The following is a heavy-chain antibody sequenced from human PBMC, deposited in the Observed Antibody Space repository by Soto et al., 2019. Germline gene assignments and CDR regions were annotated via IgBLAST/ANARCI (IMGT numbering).Heavy chain of an antibody. CDR3: ARDRWGSSSWPLSHLDY. D-gene: IGHD6-13*01. J-gene: IGHJ4*02. Sequence: SPTLSLTCAISGDSVSSNSAAWNWIRQSPSRGLEWLGRTYYRSKWYNDYAVSVKSRITINPDTSKNQFSLQLNSVTPEDTAVYYCARDRWGSSSWPLSHLDYWGQGTLVTVSS. CDR1: GDSVSSNSAA. V-gene: IGHV6-1*01. CDR2: TYYRSKWYN.